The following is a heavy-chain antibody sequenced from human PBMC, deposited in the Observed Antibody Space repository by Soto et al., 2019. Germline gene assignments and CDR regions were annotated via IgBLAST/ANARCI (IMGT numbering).Heavy chain of an antibody. CDR1: GLNFGSYD. CDR3: ARGSGGYYYMDV. V-gene: IGHV3-13*01. Sequence: GGSMRLSCAASGLNFGSYDMHRVRKDTGKGLEWVSAIGTAGDTYYPGSVKGRFTISRENAKNSLYLQMNSLRAGDTAVYYCARGSGGYYYMDVWGKGTTVTVSS. CDR2: IGTAGDT. J-gene: IGHJ6*03. D-gene: IGHD2-15*01.